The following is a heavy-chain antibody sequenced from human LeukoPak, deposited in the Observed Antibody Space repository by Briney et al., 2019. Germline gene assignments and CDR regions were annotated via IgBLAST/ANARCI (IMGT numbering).Heavy chain of an antibody. CDR1: GFTFSSYS. V-gene: IGHV3-21*01. Sequence: GGSLRLSCAASGFTFSSYSMNWVRQAPGKGLEWVSSISSSSSYIYYADPAKGRFTISREHAKNSLYLQMNSLRAEDTAVYYCARGWGAAAATPRGYWGQGTLVTVSS. CDR2: ISSSSSYI. D-gene: IGHD6-13*01. CDR3: ARGWGAAAATPRGY. J-gene: IGHJ4*02.